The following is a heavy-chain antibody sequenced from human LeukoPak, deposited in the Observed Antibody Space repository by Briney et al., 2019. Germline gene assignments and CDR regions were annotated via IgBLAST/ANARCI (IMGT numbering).Heavy chain of an antibody. V-gene: IGHV4-39*07. J-gene: IGHJ4*02. CDR1: GGSISSSSYY. Sequence: PSETLSLTCTVSGGSISSSSYYWGWIRQPPGKGLEWIGEFSHSGITNFNPSLKSRVTISVDKSRNQFSLNLISVTAADTAVYFCARNGGHNQEHWGQGTLVTVSS. CDR2: FSHSGIT. CDR3: ARNGGHNQEH. D-gene: IGHD1-1*01.